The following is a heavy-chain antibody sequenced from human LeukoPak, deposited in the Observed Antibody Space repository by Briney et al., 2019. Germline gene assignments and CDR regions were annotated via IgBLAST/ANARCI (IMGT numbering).Heavy chain of an antibody. CDR3: AKDTTAAGTGNFDY. Sequence: GGSLRLSCAASGFNFDDYAMHWVRQVPGKGLQWVSGINWNSSYIGLADFVKGRFTISRDNAKNSLYLNMNSLRAEDTASYYCAKDTTAAGTGNFDYWGQGTLVTVSS. CDR2: INWNSSYI. D-gene: IGHD6-13*01. CDR1: GFNFDDYA. J-gene: IGHJ4*02. V-gene: IGHV3-9*01.